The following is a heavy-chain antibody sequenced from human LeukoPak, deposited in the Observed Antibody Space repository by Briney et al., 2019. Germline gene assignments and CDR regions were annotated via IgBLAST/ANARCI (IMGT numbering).Heavy chain of an antibody. CDR3: AKDLFSSSSPRYYFDY. Sequence: GRSLRLSCAASGLTSSSYGMHWVRQAPGKGLEWVAVIWYDGSNKYYADSVKGRFTISRDNSKNTLYLRMNSLRAEDTAVYYCAKDLFSSSSPRYYFDYWGQGTLVTVSS. J-gene: IGHJ4*02. V-gene: IGHV3-33*06. CDR1: GLTSSSYG. CDR2: IWYDGSNK. D-gene: IGHD6-6*01.